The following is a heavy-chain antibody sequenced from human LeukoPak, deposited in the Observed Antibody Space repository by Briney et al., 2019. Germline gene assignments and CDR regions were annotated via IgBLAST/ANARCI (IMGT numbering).Heavy chain of an antibody. CDR3: ARDSGSYIHAEYFQH. V-gene: IGHV3-21*01. CDR1: RFTFSNYS. J-gene: IGHJ1*01. CDR2: ISSSSSYI. Sequence: GGSLRLSCVASRFTFSNYSMNWVRQAPGKGLEWVSSISSSSSYIYYADSVKGRFTISRDNAKNSLYLQMNSLRAEDTAVYYCARDSGSYIHAEYFQHWGQGTLVTVSS. D-gene: IGHD1-26*01.